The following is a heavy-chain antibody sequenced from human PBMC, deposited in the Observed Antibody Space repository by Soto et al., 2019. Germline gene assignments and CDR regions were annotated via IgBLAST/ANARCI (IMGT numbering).Heavy chain of an antibody. Sequence: GGSLRLSCAASGGPFSSYAMSWVRQAPGKGLEWISSISGSGFKKYYADSVKGRFTISRDNSKSTVYLELNNLSAEDTAVYHCAKNQGVELVPLATVDWFDPWGQGSVVTVSS. CDR3: AKNQGVELVPLATVDWFDP. J-gene: IGHJ5*02. V-gene: IGHV3-23*01. CDR2: ISGSGFKK. D-gene: IGHD1-26*01. CDR1: GGPFSSYA.